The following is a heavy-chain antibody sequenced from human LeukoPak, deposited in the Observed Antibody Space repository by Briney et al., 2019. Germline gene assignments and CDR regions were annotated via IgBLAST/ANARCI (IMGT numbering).Heavy chain of an antibody. CDR1: GFTFSSYS. D-gene: IGHD1-26*01. CDR2: ISSSSSTI. J-gene: IGHJ4*02. V-gene: IGHV3-48*01. CDR3: AREGGSYSDY. Sequence: GGSLRLSCAASGFTFSSYSMNWVRQAPGKGREWVSYISSSSSTIYYADSVKGRFTISRDNDKNSLYLQMDSLRAEDTAVYYCAREGGSYSDYWGQGTLVTVSS.